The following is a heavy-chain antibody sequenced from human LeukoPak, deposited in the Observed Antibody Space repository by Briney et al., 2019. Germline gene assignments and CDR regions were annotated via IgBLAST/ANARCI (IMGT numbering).Heavy chain of an antibody. Sequence: GGSLRLSCAASGFTFSRYWMSWVRQAPGKGVEWVASINQDESAKHYVDSVKGRFTISRDNSKNTVSLQMNSLRGDDTAVYYCAKDDAWGRYKDWGQGTLVTVSS. CDR2: INQDESAK. CDR3: AKDDAWGRYKD. D-gene: IGHD3-16*01. CDR1: GFTFSRYW. V-gene: IGHV3-7*03. J-gene: IGHJ1*01.